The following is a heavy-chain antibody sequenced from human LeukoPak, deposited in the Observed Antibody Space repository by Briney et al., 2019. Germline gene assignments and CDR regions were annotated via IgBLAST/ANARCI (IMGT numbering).Heavy chain of an antibody. V-gene: IGHV3-74*01. CDR2: INKGGSVT. Sequence: PGGSLRLSCAASGXTFSSSWIHAVPQAPGKGLVWVSRINKGGSVTDYAESVKGRFSISRDNAKNTLYLQMNSLRVEDTAIYYCVKVRGRARVGYFDYWGQGTLVTVSS. J-gene: IGHJ4*02. CDR1: GXTFSSSW. D-gene: IGHD1-26*01. CDR3: VKVRGRARVGYFDY.